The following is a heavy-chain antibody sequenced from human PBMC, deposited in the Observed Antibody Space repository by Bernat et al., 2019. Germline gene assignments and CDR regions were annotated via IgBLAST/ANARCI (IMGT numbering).Heavy chain of an antibody. Sequence: QVQLVESGGGVVQPGRSLRLSCAASGFTFSSYAMHWVRQAPGKGLEWVAVISYDGSNKYYADYVKGRVTISRDNSKNTLYLQMNSLRAEDTAVYYCARGDYDSSGYLFWGQGTLVTVSS. J-gene: IGHJ4*02. V-gene: IGHV3-30-3*01. CDR1: GFTFSSYA. D-gene: IGHD3-22*01. CDR2: ISYDGSNK. CDR3: ARGDYDSSGYLF.